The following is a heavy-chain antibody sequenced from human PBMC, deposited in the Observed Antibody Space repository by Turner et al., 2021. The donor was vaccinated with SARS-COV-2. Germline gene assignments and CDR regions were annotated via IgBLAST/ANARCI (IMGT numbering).Heavy chain of an antibody. CDR2: IGTAGDT. J-gene: IGHJ2*01. CDR1: GFTFSSYD. D-gene: IGHD3-10*01. V-gene: IGHV3-13*04. CDR3: ARVDYYYGSGRRTYWYFDL. Sequence: EVQLVESGGGLVQPGGSLRLSCAASGFTFSSYDMHWVRKATGKGLEWVSAIGTAGDTYYPGSVKGRFTIARENAKNSLFLQMNSLRAGDTAVYYCARVDYYYGSGRRTYWYFDLWGRGTLVTVSS.